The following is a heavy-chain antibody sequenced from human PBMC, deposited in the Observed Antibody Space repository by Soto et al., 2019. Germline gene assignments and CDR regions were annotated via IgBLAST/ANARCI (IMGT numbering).Heavy chain of an antibody. V-gene: IGHV4-30-2*01. CDR2: IYHSGNT. Sequence: QLQLQESGSGLVKPSQTLSLTCAVSGGSVTSGNYAWSWLRQPPGEGLEGIGYIYHSGNTYYNPSLTSRVTISLDRSKNQFSLMLNSVTAADTAVYYCARAGLSSRYYYFDYWGQGSLVTVSS. CDR3: ARAGLSSRYYYFDY. CDR1: GGSVTSGNYA. J-gene: IGHJ4*02. D-gene: IGHD1-26*01.